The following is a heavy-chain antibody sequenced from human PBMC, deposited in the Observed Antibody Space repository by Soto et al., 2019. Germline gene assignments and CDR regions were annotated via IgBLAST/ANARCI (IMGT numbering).Heavy chain of an antibody. CDR1: GFIFSNYA. V-gene: IGHV3-23*01. Sequence: EVQLLDSGGGLVQPGESLRLSCAASGFIFSNYAMNWVRQAPGKWLEWVSTIGANGGPTYYADSGKGRFTISRDNSRDTLYLQMHSLRPEYTAVYYCAKRPLALPVFDYWGPGTRVTVSS. CDR3: AKRPLALPVFDY. D-gene: IGHD1-7*01. J-gene: IGHJ4*02. CDR2: IGANGGPT.